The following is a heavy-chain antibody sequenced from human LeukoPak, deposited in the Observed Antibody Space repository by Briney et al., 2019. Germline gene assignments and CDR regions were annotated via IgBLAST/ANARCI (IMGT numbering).Heavy chain of an antibody. CDR1: GFTFSRYA. Sequence: GRSLRLSCAASGFTFSRYAMNWVRQAPGKGLEWVTTISYDGSDKFYADSVKGRFTISRDSSNNTLYLQMNSLRPEEPALYYCGRAGFGAGDYYYYLDVWGKGTTVTVSS. CDR3: GRAGFGAGDYYYYLDV. J-gene: IGHJ6*03. V-gene: IGHV3-30*01. CDR2: ISYDGSDK. D-gene: IGHD3-16*01.